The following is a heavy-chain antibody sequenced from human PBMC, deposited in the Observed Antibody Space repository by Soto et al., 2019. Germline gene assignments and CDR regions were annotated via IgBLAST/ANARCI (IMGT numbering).Heavy chain of an antibody. J-gene: IGHJ4*02. V-gene: IGHV3-30-3*01. CDR3: AREAVLSAYIVYYFDV. D-gene: IGHD2-15*01. CDR1: GFTFSSYA. CDR2: ISYDGSNK. Sequence: GGSLRLSCEASGFTFSSYAMHWVRQVPGKGLEWVAVISYDGSNKYYADSFKGRFTISTDNSNNTLYLQMNSLRAADTAVYYCAREAVLSAYIVYYFDVWGQGTLVTVSS.